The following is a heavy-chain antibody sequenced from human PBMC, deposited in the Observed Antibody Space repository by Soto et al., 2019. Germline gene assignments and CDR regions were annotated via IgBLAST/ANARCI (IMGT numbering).Heavy chain of an antibody. CDR2: ISYDGSNK. J-gene: IGHJ6*02. V-gene: IGHV3-30-3*01. Sequence: GGSLRLSCAASGFTFSSYAMHWVRQAPGKGLEWVAVISYDGSNKYYADSVKGRFTISRDNSKNTLYLQMNSLRAEDTAVYYCARDPDLYGMDVWGQGXTVTVSS. CDR1: GFTFSSYA. CDR3: ARDPDLYGMDV.